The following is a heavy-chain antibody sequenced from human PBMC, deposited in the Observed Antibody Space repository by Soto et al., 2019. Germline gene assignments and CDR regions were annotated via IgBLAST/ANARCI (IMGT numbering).Heavy chain of an antibody. CDR3: ARDELDRQGYFDY. V-gene: IGHV3-30-3*01. J-gene: IGHJ4*02. CDR1: GFTFSSYA. D-gene: IGHD1-1*01. Sequence: GGSLRLSCAASGFTFSSYAMHWVRQAPGKGLEWVAVISYDGSNKYYADSVKGRFTISRDNSKNTLYLQMNSLRAEDTAVYYCARDELDRQGYFDYWGQGTLVTVSS. CDR2: ISYDGSNK.